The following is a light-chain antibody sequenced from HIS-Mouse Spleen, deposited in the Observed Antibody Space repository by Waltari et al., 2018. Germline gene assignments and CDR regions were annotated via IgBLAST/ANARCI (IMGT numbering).Light chain of an antibody. CDR3: QQYGSSPPWT. CDR2: GAS. J-gene: IGKJ1*01. V-gene: IGKV3-20*01. Sequence: EIVLTQSPGTLSLSPGARATLSCRASQSVSSSYLAWYQQKPGQAPRRLSYGASSRATGIPDRFSGSGSGTDFTLTISRLEPEDFAVYYCQQYGSSPPWTFGQGTKVEIK. CDR1: QSVSSSY.